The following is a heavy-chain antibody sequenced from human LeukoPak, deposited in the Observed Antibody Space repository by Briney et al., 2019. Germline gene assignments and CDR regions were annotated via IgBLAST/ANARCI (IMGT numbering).Heavy chain of an antibody. Sequence: ASETLSLTCSVSGGSISSYYWSWIRQPPGKGLEWLAFIYTDGSTNYNPSLKSRVTISVDTSSNQFSLKLSSVTAADTAVYFCAKTGNGYDPLYYYYYMDVWGKGTTVTVSS. CDR3: AKTGNGYDPLYYYYYMDV. CDR2: IYTDGST. CDR1: GGSISSYY. J-gene: IGHJ6*03. D-gene: IGHD5-12*01. V-gene: IGHV4-4*09.